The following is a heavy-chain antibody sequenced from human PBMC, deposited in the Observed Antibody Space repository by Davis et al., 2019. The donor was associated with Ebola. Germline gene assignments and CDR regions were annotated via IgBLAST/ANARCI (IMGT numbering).Heavy chain of an antibody. J-gene: IGHJ6*04. Sequence: PSETLSLTCAVSGDSVSMKSAGWNWIRQSPSRGLEWLGRTYYNSKWYYDYADSVRSRISINADTSKNQFSLNLNSVTPEDTAVYYCARGWLRSGLDVWGKGAAVIVSS. D-gene: IGHD5-12*01. CDR1: GDSVSMKSAG. CDR2: TYYNSKWYY. V-gene: IGHV6-1*01. CDR3: ARGWLRSGLDV.